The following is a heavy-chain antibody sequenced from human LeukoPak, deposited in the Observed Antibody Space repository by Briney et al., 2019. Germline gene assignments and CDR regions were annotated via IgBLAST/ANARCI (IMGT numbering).Heavy chain of an antibody. Sequence: SVKVSCKASGGTFSSYAISWVRQAPGQGLEWMGRIIPIFGTANYAQKLQGRVTITTDESTSTAYMELSSLRSEDTAVYYCARAPYDYVWGSYRNFDYWGQGTLVTVSS. J-gene: IGHJ4*02. V-gene: IGHV1-69*05. CDR3: ARAPYDYVWGSYRNFDY. CDR2: IIPIFGTA. CDR1: GGTFSSYA. D-gene: IGHD3-16*02.